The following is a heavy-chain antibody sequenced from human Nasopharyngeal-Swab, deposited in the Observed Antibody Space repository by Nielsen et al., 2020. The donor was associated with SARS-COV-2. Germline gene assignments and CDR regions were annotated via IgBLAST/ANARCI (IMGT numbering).Heavy chain of an antibody. V-gene: IGHV3-30*03. CDR2: ISYDGSNK. CDR1: GFTFSSYG. J-gene: IGHJ5*02. D-gene: IGHD6-19*01. CDR3: ARDLAVAGTGDPWYNWFDP. Sequence: GESLKISCAASGFTFSSYGMHWVRQAPGKGLEWVAVISYDGSNKYYADSVKGRFTISRDNSKNTLYLQMNSLRAEDTAVYYCARDLAVAGTGDPWYNWFDPWGQGTLVTVSS.